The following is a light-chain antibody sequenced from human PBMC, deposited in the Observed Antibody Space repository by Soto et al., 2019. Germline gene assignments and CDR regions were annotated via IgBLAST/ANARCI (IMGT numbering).Light chain of an antibody. V-gene: IGKV2-28*01. J-gene: IGKJ2*01. CDR2: LGS. CDR3: MQALQTPRYT. CDR1: QSLLHRNGYNY. Sequence: DIVMTQSPLSLPVTPGEPASISCRSSQSLLHRNGYNYLDWYLQKPGQSPQLLIYLGSNRASGAPXRXSGSGSGTDFTLKISRVEAEDVGVYYCMQALQTPRYTFGQGTKLEIK.